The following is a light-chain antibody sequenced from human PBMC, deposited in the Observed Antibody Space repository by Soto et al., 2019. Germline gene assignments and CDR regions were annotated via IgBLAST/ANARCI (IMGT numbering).Light chain of an antibody. CDR3: QQYNNWPRT. J-gene: IGKJ1*01. V-gene: IGKV3-15*01. CDR1: QSVSSN. CDR2: GAS. Sequence: EIVMTQSPATLSVSPGERATLSCRASQSVSSNLAWYQQKPGQAPRLLIYGASTRATGIPARFSGSGSGTEFTLTISSLQSEDVAVYYCQQYNNWPRTFGQGPKVEI.